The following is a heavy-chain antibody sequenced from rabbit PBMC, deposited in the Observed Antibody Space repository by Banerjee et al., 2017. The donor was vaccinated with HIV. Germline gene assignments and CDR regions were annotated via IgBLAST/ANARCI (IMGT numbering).Heavy chain of an antibody. CDR1: GFSFSSRWW. Sequence: QQQLEESGGDLVKPEGSLTLTCTASGFSFSSRWWICWVRQAPGKGLEWIACIYGGSSGSTWYASWVNGRFTISRSTSLNTVDLKMTSLTAADTATYFCARGYYTAGYAVYDYDESYFTLWGPGTLVTVS. CDR2: IYGGSSGST. CDR3: ARGYYTAGYAVYDYDESYFTL. J-gene: IGHJ4*01. V-gene: IGHV1S43*01. D-gene: IGHD6-1*01.